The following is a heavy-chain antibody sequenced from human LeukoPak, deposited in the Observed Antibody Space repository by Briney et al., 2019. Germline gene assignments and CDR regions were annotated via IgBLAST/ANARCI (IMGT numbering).Heavy chain of an antibody. D-gene: IGHD5-12*01. V-gene: IGHV4-39*07. CDR3: ARQIRWLRYWFDP. Sequence: SETLSLTCTVSGGSISSSSYYWGWIRQPPGKGLEWIGSIYYSGSTYYSPSLKSRVTISVDTSKNQFSLKLSSVTAADTAVYYCARQIRWLRYWFDPWGQGTLVTVST. J-gene: IGHJ5*02. CDR2: IYYSGST. CDR1: GGSISSSSYY.